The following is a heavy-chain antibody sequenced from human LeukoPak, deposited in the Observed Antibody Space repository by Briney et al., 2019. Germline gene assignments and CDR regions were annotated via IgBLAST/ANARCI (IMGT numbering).Heavy chain of an antibody. D-gene: IGHD4-23*01. J-gene: IGHJ4*02. CDR1: GGSISSYY. V-gene: IGHV4-38-2*02. CDR3: VRVDNGGNYFDY. Sequence: SEPLSLTCTVSGGSISSYYWGWIRQPPGKGLEWIGSIYHSGSTYYNPSLKSRLTISADTSKNQFSLRLSSVTAADTAVYYCVRVDNGGNYFDYWGQGTLVTVSS. CDR2: IYHSGST.